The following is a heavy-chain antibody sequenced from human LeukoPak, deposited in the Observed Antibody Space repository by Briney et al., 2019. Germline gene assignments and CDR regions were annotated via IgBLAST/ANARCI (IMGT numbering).Heavy chain of an antibody. Sequence: GGSLRLSCAASGFTFSSYSMNWVRQAPGKGLEWVSSISSSSSYIYYADSVKGRFAISRDNAKNSLYLQMNSLRAEDTAVYYCAREGGSGWLNDAFDIWGQGTMVTVSS. V-gene: IGHV3-21*01. CDR2: ISSSSSYI. D-gene: IGHD6-19*01. J-gene: IGHJ3*02. CDR1: GFTFSSYS. CDR3: AREGGSGWLNDAFDI.